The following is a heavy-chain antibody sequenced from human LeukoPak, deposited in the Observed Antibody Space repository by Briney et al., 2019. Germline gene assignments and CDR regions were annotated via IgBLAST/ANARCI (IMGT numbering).Heavy chain of an antibody. D-gene: IGHD4-17*01. CDR3: TRGGDYGDYPSLRGYNWFDP. CDR1: GGTFSSYA. J-gene: IGHJ5*02. V-gene: IGHV1-69*04. Sequence: SVKVSCKASGGTFSSYAISWVRQAPGQGLEWMGRIIPILGIANYAQKFQGRVTITADKSTSTAYMELSSLRSEDTAVYYCTRGGDYGDYPSLRGYNWFDPWGQGTLVTVYS. CDR2: IIPILGIA.